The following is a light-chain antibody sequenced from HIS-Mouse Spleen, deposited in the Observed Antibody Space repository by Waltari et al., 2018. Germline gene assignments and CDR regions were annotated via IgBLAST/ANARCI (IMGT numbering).Light chain of an antibody. V-gene: IGLV2-14*03. Sequence: QSALTQPASVSGSPGPSLPISCTGTSSDLGGYNYVSWYQQHPGKAPKLMIHDVSNRPSGVSNRFSGSKSGNTASLTISGLQAEDEADYYCSSYTSSSTWVFGGGTKLTVL. CDR3: SSYTSSSTWV. CDR1: SSDLGGYNY. J-gene: IGLJ3*02. CDR2: DVS.